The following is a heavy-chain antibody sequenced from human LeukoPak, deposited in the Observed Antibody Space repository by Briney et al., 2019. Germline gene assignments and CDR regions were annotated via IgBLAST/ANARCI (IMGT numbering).Heavy chain of an antibody. D-gene: IGHD3-22*01. CDR3: AATFLDYYDSSGYFPSLDY. CDR2: IVVGSGNT. V-gene: IGHV1-58*02. J-gene: IGHJ4*02. CDR1: GFTFTSSA. Sequence: SVKVSCKVSGFTFTSSAMQWVRQARGQRLEWIGWIVVGSGNTNYAQKFQERVTITRDMSTSTAYMELSSLRSEDTAVYYCAATFLDYYDSSGYFPSLDYWGQGTLVTVSS.